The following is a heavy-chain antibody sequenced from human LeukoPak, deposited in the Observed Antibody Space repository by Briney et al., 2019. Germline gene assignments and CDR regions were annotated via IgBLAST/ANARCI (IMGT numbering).Heavy chain of an antibody. CDR2: IYYSGST. D-gene: IGHD2-2*01. J-gene: IGHJ4*02. CDR1: GGSISSSSYY. V-gene: IGHV4-39*07. Sequence: SETLSLTCTVSGGSISSSSYYWGWIRQPPGKGLEWIGSIYYSGSTYYNPSLKSRVTISVDTSKNQFSLKLSSVTAADTAVYYCARDRGSNNYFDRWGQGTLVTVSS. CDR3: ARDRGSNNYFDR.